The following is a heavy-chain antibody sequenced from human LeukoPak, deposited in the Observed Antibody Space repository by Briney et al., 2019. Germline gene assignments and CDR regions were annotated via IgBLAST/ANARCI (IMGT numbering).Heavy chain of an antibody. CDR1: GGSFSGYY. V-gene: IGHV4-34*01. Sequence: PSETLSLTCAVYGGSFSGYYWSWIRQPPGKGLEWIGEINHSGSTNYNPSLKSRVTISVDTSKNQFSLKLSSVTAADTAVYYCARGLLYGDYPTRYYYYYYGMDVWGQGTTVTVSS. CDR3: ARGLLYGDYPTRYYYYYYGMDV. CDR2: INHSGST. D-gene: IGHD4-17*01. J-gene: IGHJ6*02.